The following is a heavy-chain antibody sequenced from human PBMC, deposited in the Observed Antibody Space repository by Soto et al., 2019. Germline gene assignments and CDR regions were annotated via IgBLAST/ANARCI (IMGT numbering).Heavy chain of an antibody. D-gene: IGHD2-21*02. CDR2: ISYDGSNK. J-gene: IGHJ6*02. V-gene: IGHV3-30*18. Sequence: GGSLRLSCAASGFTFSSYGMHWVRQAPGKGLEWVAVISYDGSNKYYADSVKGRFTISRDNSKNTLYLQMNSLRAEDTAVYYCAKDRAYCGGDCYSPHGYGMAVWGQGTTVTVSS. CDR1: GFTFSSYG. CDR3: AKDRAYCGGDCYSPHGYGMAV.